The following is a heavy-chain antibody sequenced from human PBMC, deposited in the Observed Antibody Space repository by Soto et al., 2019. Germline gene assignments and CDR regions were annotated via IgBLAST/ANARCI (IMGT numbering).Heavy chain of an antibody. Sequence: PSQIMSLTCAVSDGYIGSGDYYRSWISKPPGKGLEWIGYIYYSGSTYYNPSLKSRVTISVDTSKNQFSLKLSSVTAADTAVYYCAREGDIPGQYYYYGMDVWGQGTTVTGSS. V-gene: IGHV4-30-4*01. CDR1: DGYIGSGDYY. D-gene: IGHD2-15*01. J-gene: IGHJ6*02. CDR3: AREGDIPGQYYYYGMDV. CDR2: IYYSGST.